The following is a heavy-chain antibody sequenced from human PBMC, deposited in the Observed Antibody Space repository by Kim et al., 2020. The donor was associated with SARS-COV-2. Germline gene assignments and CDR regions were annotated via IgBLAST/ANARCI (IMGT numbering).Heavy chain of an antibody. CDR2: INYTGGP. CDR3: AGGFDP. V-gene: IGHV4-59*08. Sequence: INYTGGPDDTPSPKSRVTISVDTSKNQFSLKLRSVNAADTAVYYCAGGFDPWGQGTLVTVSS. J-gene: IGHJ5*02.